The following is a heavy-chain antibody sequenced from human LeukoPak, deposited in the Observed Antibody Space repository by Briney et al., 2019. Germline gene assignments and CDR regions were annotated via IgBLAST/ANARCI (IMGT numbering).Heavy chain of an antibody. CDR1: GDTISSYF. V-gene: IGHV4-59*01. D-gene: IGHD3-10*01. CDR2: IHSTGST. Sequence: SETLSLTCTVSGDTISSYFWSWIRQPPGKGLEGVGYIHSTGSTKYNPSLKSRATVSVDTSKNQFSLKLISVTAADTAVYYCARDRGAGPEDSWGQGTLVTVSS. J-gene: IGHJ4*02. CDR3: ARDRGAGPEDS.